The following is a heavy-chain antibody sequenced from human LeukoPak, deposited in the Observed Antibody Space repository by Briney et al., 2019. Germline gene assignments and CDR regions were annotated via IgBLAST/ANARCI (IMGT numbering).Heavy chain of an antibody. CDR3: ARQGRGDY. CDR1: GGSFSGYY. CDR2: INHSGST. V-gene: IGHV4-34*01. Sequence: SETLSLTCAVYGGSFSGYYWSWIRQPPGKGLEWIGEINHSGSTNYNPSLKSRVTISVDTSKNQFSLKLSSVTAADTAVYYCARQGRGDYWGQGTLVTVSS. J-gene: IGHJ4*02.